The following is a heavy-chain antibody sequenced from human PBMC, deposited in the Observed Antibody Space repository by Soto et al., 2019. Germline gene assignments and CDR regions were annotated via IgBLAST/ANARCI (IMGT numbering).Heavy chain of an antibody. CDR1: GYTFTSYG. CDR2: ISAYNGNT. Sequence: ASVKVSCKASGYTFTSYGISWVRQAPGQGLEWMGWISAYNGNTNYAQKLQGRVTMTTDTSTSTAYMELRSLRSDDTAVYYCARTSPCGYDFWSGSWTPYYYYGMDVWGQGTTVTVSS. J-gene: IGHJ6*02. CDR3: ARTSPCGYDFWSGSWTPYYYYGMDV. V-gene: IGHV1-18*01. D-gene: IGHD3-3*01.